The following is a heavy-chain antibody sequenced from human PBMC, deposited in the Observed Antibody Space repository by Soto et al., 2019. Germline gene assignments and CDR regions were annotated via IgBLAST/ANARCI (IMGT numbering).Heavy chain of an antibody. CDR2: ITGSSGST. Sequence: EVQLLESGGGLVQPGGSLRLSCAASGFTFSSYAMSWVRQAPGKGLEWVSAITGSSGSTYYADSVKGRFTISRDNSKTPLYLQMNSLRAEDTAIYYCAKSRLLVPAANWFDPWGQGTLVTVSS. D-gene: IGHD2-2*01. J-gene: IGHJ5*02. V-gene: IGHV3-23*01. CDR1: GFTFSSYA. CDR3: AKSRLLVPAANWFDP.